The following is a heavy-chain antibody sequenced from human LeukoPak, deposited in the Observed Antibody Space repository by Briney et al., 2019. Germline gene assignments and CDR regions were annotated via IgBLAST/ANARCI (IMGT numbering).Heavy chain of an antibody. CDR1: GFTFSSYG. V-gene: IGHV3-23*01. CDR2: ISGSGGST. Sequence: GGSLRLSCAASGFTFSSYGMHWVRQAPGKGLEWVSAISGSGGSTYYADSVKGRFTISRDNSKNTLYLQMNSLRAEDTAVYYCAKIGTYGDYFDYWGQGTLVTVSS. J-gene: IGHJ4*02. CDR3: AKIGTYGDYFDY. D-gene: IGHD4-17*01.